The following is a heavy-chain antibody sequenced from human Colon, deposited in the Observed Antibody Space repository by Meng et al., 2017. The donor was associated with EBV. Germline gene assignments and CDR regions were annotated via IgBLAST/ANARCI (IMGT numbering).Heavy chain of an antibody. CDR2: INYSGSN. J-gene: IGHJ5*02. Sequence: QGAGTGLEKPAETLSLTCTVSGVSISSASYYWVWIRQCPGKGLEWIGSINYSGSNYDNPSLKSRVTISVDTSKNQFSLKLNSVTAADTAVYYCARRGIGWYPRGGFDPWGQGTLVTVSS. V-gene: IGHV4-39*01. CDR3: ARRGIGWYPRGGFDP. D-gene: IGHD6-19*01. CDR1: GVSISSASYY.